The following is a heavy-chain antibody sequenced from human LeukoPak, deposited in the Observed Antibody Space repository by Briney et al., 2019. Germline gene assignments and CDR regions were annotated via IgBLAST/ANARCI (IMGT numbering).Heavy chain of an antibody. Sequence: SVKVSCKASGGTFSSYAISWVRQAPGQGLEWMGRIIPILGIANYAQTFQGRVTITADKSTSTAYMELSSLRSEDTGGYYCGRGRGSSSWNDAFDIWGQGTMVTVSS. J-gene: IGHJ3*02. CDR2: IIPILGIA. CDR3: GRGRGSSSWNDAFDI. CDR1: GGTFSSYA. V-gene: IGHV1-69*04. D-gene: IGHD6-13*01.